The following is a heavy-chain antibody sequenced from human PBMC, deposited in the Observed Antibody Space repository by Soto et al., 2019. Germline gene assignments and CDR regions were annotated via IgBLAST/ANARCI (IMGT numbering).Heavy chain of an antibody. J-gene: IGHJ2*01. CDR1: GYTFTSYG. CDR2: ISAYNGNT. Sequence: ASVKVSCKASGYTFTSYGISWVRQAPGQGLEWMGWISAYNGNTNYAQKLQGRVTMTTDTSTSTAYMELRSLRSDDTAVYYCARDKRYSGSNNDWYFDLWGRGTLVTVS. CDR3: ARDKRYSGSNNDWYFDL. D-gene: IGHD1-26*01. V-gene: IGHV1-18*01.